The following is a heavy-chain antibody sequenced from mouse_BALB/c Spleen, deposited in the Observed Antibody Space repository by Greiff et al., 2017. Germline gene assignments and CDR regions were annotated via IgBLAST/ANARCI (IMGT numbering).Heavy chain of an antibody. J-gene: IGHJ1*01. CDR3: TRSDWYFDV. V-gene: IGHV1S81*02. CDR2: INPSNGGT. Sequence: VQLQQPGAELVKPGASVKLSCKASGYTFTSYYMYWVKQRPGQGLERIGGINPSNGGTNFNEKFKSKSTLTVDKSSSTAYMQLSSLTSEDSAVYYCTRSDWYFDVWGAGTTVTVSS. CDR1: GYTFTSYY.